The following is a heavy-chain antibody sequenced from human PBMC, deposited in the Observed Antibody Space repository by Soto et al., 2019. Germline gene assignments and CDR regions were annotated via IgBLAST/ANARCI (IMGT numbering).Heavy chain of an antibody. Sequence: DVQLVETGGGLIQPGGSLRLSCAASGFSVSSDYMNWVRQDPGKGLEWVSVIYRGGSTYYADSVRGRFTISRDNSENTLFLQMNSLRAEDTAVYYCARATEWNALDIWGQETMVTVSS. CDR3: ARATEWNALDI. D-gene: IGHD3-3*01. J-gene: IGHJ3*02. CDR1: GFSVSSDY. CDR2: IYRGGST. V-gene: IGHV3-53*02.